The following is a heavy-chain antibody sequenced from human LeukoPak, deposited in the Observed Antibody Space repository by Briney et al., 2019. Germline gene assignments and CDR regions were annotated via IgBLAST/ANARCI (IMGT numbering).Heavy chain of an antibody. Sequence: PSETLSLTCAVYGGSFSGNYWSWIRQPPGKGLEWIGEINHSGSTNYKPSLKSRVTISVDTSKNQFSLKLSPVTAADTAVYYCAGNFGAAAAYDSWGQGTLVTVSS. CDR2: INHSGST. J-gene: IGHJ4*02. CDR1: GGSFSGNY. V-gene: IGHV4-34*01. CDR3: AGNFGAAAAYDS. D-gene: IGHD6-13*01.